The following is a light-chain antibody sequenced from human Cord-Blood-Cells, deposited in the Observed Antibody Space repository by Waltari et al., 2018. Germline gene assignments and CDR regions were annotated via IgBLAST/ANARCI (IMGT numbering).Light chain of an antibody. CDR1: QSISSW. CDR2: KAS. J-gene: IGKJ1*01. V-gene: IGKV1-5*03. Sequence: DIQITQSPSTLSASVGALVTITCRASQSISSWLAWYQQKPGKAPKLLIYKASSLESGVPSRFSGSGSGTEFTLTISSLQPDDFATYYCQQYNSYSWTFGQGTKVEIK. CDR3: QQYNSYSWT.